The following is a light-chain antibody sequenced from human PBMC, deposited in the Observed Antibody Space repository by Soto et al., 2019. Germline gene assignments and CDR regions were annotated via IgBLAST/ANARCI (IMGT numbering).Light chain of an antibody. Sequence: DIQMTQSPSTLSASVGDRLTITCRASQSISNWLAWYQQRPGKAPKLLIFDASSLESGVPSRFSGSGSGTEFTLTISSLQAEDFATYYCQQIHSIPITFGQGTRLEIK. V-gene: IGKV1-5*01. CDR1: QSISNW. J-gene: IGKJ5*01. CDR2: DAS. CDR3: QQIHSIPIT.